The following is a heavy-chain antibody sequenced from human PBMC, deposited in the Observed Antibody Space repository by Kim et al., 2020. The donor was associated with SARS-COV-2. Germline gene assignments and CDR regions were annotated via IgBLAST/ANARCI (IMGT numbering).Heavy chain of an antibody. Sequence: ASVKVSCEASGYTFTFNYMHWVRQAPGQGLEWMGWINCNSGDTNYAQKFQGRVFLTSDTSTTTAYMELSRLRSDDTAVYFCARGRCRCGLDVLGPGTTAT. J-gene: IGHJ6*02. CDR2: INCNSGDT. CDR3: ARGRCRCGLDV. CDR1: GYTFTFNY. D-gene: IGHD4-17*01. V-gene: IGHV1-2*02.